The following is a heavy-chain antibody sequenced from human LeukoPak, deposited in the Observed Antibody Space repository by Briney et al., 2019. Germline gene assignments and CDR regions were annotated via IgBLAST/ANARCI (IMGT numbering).Heavy chain of an antibody. CDR2: ISSRSNYI. D-gene: IGHD2-15*01. CDR1: GFTFNTYS. CDR3: ARDELGIGGGSSQSGYYMDV. Sequence: GGSLRLSCAAAGFTFNTYSMNWVRQAPGKGLEWVASISSRSNYINYAESVKGRFTISRDNAQNSLYLQVNSLRAEDTAVFYCARDELGIGGGSSQSGYYMDVWGKGTTVIVSS. J-gene: IGHJ6*03. V-gene: IGHV3-21*01.